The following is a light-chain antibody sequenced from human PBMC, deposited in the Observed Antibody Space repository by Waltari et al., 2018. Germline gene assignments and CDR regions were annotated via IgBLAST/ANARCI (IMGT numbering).Light chain of an antibody. J-gene: IGLJ1*01. CDR3: TSNAGSNNYV. CDR2: EVN. Sequence: QSSLTQPPSASASLGQMLPLSCTGTSTSVGASHYVSWYQQHPGTAPKLIIYEVNKRPSGVPERFSGFKSGNTASLIISGLQAEDGGDYYCTSNAGSNNYVFGTGTEVTVL. CDR1: STSVGASHY. V-gene: IGLV2-8*01.